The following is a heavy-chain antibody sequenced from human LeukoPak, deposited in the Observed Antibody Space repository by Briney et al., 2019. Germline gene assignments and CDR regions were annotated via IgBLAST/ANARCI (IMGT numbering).Heavy chain of an antibody. CDR2: ISGGGGST. CDR3: AKVHYYDSSGYYYYYYGMGV. J-gene: IGHJ6*02. V-gene: IGHV3-23*01. Sequence: PGGSLRLSCAASGFTFSSYAMNWVRQAPGKGLEWVSGISGGGGSTYYADSVKGRFTISRDNSKNTLYLQMNSLRAEDTAVYYCAKVHYYDSSGYYYYYYGMGVWGQGTTVTVSS. D-gene: IGHD3-22*01. CDR1: GFTFSSYA.